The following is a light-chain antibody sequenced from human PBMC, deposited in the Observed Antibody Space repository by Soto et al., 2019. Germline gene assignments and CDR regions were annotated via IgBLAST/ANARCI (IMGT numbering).Light chain of an antibody. CDR1: QSVASRT. CDR2: GAS. V-gene: IGKV3-20*01. CDR3: LQCASTPRT. Sequence: EIVLTQSPGTLSLSPGERATLSCRASQSVASRTLAWYQQKPGQAPRFVISGASSLATGVPDRFSGSGSGTDFPLTISRLEPEDFAVYYCLQCASTPRTVGQGTKLEI. J-gene: IGKJ2*01.